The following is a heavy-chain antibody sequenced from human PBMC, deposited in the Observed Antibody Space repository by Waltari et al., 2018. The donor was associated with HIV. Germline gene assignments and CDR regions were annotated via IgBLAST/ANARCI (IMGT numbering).Heavy chain of an antibody. D-gene: IGHD2-15*01. V-gene: IGHV1-58*01. CDR1: GFTFTSSA. CDR3: AADPVVAAPWYYGMDV. J-gene: IGHJ6*02. CDR2: IVVGSGNT. Sequence: QMQLVQSGPEVKKPGTSVKVSCKASGFTFTSSAVQWVRQARGQRLEWIGWIVVGSGNTNYAQKFQERVTITRDMSTSTAYMELSSLRSEDTAVYYCAADPVVAAPWYYGMDVWGQGTTVTVSS.